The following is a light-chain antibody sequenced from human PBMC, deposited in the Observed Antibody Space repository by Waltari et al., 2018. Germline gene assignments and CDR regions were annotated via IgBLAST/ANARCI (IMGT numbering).Light chain of an antibody. CDR1: SSDVGGYNY. J-gene: IGLJ2*01. CDR3: CSYAGSYTFGV. V-gene: IGLV2-11*01. CDR2: EIN. Sequence: QSALTQPRSVSGSPGRSVTISCTGTSSDVGGYNYVPWYQQVPGKAPKLIIYEINKRPSGVPDRFSGSKSGNTASLTISGLQAEDEADYYCCSYAGSYTFGVFGGGTKVTVL.